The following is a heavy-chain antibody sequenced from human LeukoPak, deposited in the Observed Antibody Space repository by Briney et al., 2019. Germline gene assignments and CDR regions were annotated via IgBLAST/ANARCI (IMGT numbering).Heavy chain of an antibody. J-gene: IGHJ3*02. D-gene: IGHD1-26*01. CDR2: INPNSGGT. V-gene: IGHV1-2*02. CDR3: ARGGGSYDYMNAFDI. Sequence: ASVKVSCKASGYTFTGYYMHWVRQAPGQGLEWMGWINPNSGGTNYAQKFQGRVTMTRDTSISTAYMELSRLRSDDTAVYYCARGGGSYDYMNAFDIWGQGTMVTVSS. CDR1: GYTFTGYY.